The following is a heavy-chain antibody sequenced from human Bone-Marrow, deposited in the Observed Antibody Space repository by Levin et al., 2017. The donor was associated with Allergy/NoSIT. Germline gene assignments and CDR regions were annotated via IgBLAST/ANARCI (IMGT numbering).Heavy chain of an antibody. D-gene: IGHD6-19*01. V-gene: IGHV3-23*01. CDR2: ITATGGST. CDR1: GITFSIYG. J-gene: IGHJ6*02. Sequence: PGGSLRLSCSASGITFSIYGMTWVRQAPGKGLEWVSGITATGGSTYYADSVKGRFTISRDNSKSTLYLQMNSLRDDDTAVYYCAKGLTASGWFDYGMDVWGQGTTVIVSS. CDR3: AKGLTASGWFDYGMDV.